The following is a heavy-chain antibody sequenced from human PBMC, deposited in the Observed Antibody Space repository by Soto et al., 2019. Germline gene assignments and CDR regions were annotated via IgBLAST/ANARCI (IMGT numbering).Heavy chain of an antibody. Sequence: PGGSLRLSCAASGFTFSSYWMHWVRQAPGKGLVWVSRINSDGSSTSYADSVKGRFTISRDNAKNTLYLQMNSLRAEDTAVYYCAREGYYYGSGSSYYYYYGMDVWGQGTTVTVSS. CDR1: GFTFSSYW. CDR2: INSDGSST. V-gene: IGHV3-74*01. J-gene: IGHJ6*02. CDR3: AREGYYYGSGSSYYYYYGMDV. D-gene: IGHD3-10*01.